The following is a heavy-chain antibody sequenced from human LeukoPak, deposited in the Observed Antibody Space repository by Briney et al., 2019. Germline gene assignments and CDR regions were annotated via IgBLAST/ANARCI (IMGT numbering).Heavy chain of an antibody. CDR2: IGAYNGNT. Sequence: ATVNVSCKASGYILTSYGISWVREAPGPGLEWMGWIGAYNGNTKYARKLPGRVTRTTNTATSTAYMELRSLRSDDTAVYYCARIPWLTYYYGAGSKTPYDYWGQGTLVTVSS. CDR1: GYILTSYG. D-gene: IGHD3-10*01. V-gene: IGHV1-18*01. J-gene: IGHJ4*02. CDR3: ARIPWLTYYYGAGSKTPYDY.